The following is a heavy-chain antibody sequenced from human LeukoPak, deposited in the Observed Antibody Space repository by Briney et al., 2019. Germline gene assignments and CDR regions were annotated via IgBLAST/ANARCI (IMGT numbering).Heavy chain of an antibody. CDR1: GFTFSNYA. CDR2: ISSSSSYI. J-gene: IGHJ4*02. Sequence: GGSLRLSCAASGFTFSNYAMSWVRQAPGRGLEWVSSISSSSSYIYYADSVKGRFTISRDNAKNSLYLQMNSLRAEDTAVYYCARSKDTFGGVIVIQTFDYWGQGTLVTVSS. D-gene: IGHD3-16*02. V-gene: IGHV3-21*01. CDR3: ARSKDTFGGVIVIQTFDY.